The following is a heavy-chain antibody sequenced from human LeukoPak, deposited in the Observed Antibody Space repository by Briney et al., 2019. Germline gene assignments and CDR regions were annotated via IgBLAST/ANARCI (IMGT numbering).Heavy chain of an antibody. CDR1: GGSISSSYYY. Sequence: SETLSLTCTVSGGSISSSYYYWGWIRQPPGKGLEWIGTIYYSGSTYYNPSLKSRVTVSVDTSKNQFSLKLSSVTAADTAVYYCARLARRITMVRDSPGVWGKGTTVTVSS. CDR2: IYYSGST. CDR3: ARLARRITMVRDSPGV. D-gene: IGHD3-10*01. J-gene: IGHJ6*04. V-gene: IGHV4-39*01.